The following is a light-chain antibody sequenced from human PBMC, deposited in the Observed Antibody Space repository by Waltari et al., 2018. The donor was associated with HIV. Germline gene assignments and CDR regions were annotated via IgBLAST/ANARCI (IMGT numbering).Light chain of an antibody. CDR3: SSYAGSSTWV. V-gene: IGLV2-8*01. CDR1: SSDAGDDNY. Sequence: QSALTQPPSASGSPGQSVPIPCPGISSDAGDDNYVSWYQQSPGKAPKFIIYEVNKRPSGVPDRFSGSKSGNTASLTVSGLQADDEADYYCSSYAGSSTWVFGGGTKLTVL. J-gene: IGLJ3*02. CDR2: EVN.